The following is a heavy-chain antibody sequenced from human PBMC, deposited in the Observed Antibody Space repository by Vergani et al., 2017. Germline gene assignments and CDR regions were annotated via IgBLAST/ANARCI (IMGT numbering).Heavy chain of an antibody. V-gene: IGHV3-23*04. CDR1: GFTFNQYG. CDR2: ISASGGST. Sequence: VQLVESGGGVVQPGRSLRLSCAASGFTFNQYGMHWVRQAPGKGLEWVSGISASGGSTYYTDSVKGRFIISRDISKNTLYLQMSSLRADDTAVYYCAKDRPRDWETPLFLFDYWGQGTLVAVSS. D-gene: IGHD1-26*01. J-gene: IGHJ4*02. CDR3: AKDRPRDWETPLFLFDY.